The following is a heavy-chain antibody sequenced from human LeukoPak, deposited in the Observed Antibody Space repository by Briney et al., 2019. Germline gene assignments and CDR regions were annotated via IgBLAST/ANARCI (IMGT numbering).Heavy chain of an antibody. Sequence: SETLSLTCTVSGGSISRYYWSWIRQPPGKGLEWIGYIYYSGSTNYNPSLKSRVTISVDTSKNQFSLKLSSVTAADTAVYYCARRGPIYGMDVWGQGTTVTVSS. J-gene: IGHJ6*02. CDR2: IYYSGST. V-gene: IGHV4-59*08. CDR1: GGSISRYY. D-gene: IGHD3-9*01. CDR3: ARRGPIYGMDV.